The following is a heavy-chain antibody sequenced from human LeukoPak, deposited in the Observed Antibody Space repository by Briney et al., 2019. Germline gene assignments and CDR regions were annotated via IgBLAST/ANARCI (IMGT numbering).Heavy chain of an antibody. CDR2: IYYSGST. CDR3: AKGAGGFSYYNWFDP. D-gene: IGHD5-18*01. CDR1: GGTTRSYY. J-gene: IGHJ5*02. Sequence: SETLSLTCTVSGGTTRSYYWSWIRQPPGKGLEWIGYIYYSGSTNYSPSLKSRVTISVDTSKNQFSLKLASVTAADTAIYYCAKGAGGFSYYNWFDPWGQGTLVTVSS. V-gene: IGHV4-59*12.